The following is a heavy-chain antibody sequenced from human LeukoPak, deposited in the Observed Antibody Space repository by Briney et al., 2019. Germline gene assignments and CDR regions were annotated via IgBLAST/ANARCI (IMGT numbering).Heavy chain of an antibody. CDR2: IKQDGSEK. J-gene: IGHJ4*02. Sequence: GGSLRLSCAASGFTFSSYWMSWVRQAPGKGLEWVANIKQDGSEKCYVDSVKGRFTISRDNAKNSLYLQMNSLRAEDTAVYYCARGSGYYLGHFDYWGQGTLVTVSS. D-gene: IGHD3-22*01. V-gene: IGHV3-7*01. CDR3: ARGSGYYLGHFDY. CDR1: GFTFSSYW.